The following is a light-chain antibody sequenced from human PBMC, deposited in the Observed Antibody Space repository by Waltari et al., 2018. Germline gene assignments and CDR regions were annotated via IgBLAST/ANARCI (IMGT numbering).Light chain of an antibody. CDR1: SDDVGNYNL. V-gene: IGLV2-23*02. J-gene: IGLJ3*02. CDR2: EVT. Sequence: QSAMTQPASVSGSPGQSVTISCTETSDDVGNYNLVSWYQQHPGKVPQLMIYEVTKRPSGVSNRFSGSKSGNTASLTISGLQAEDDADYYCCSFASTSTLNWVFGGGTKLTVL. CDR3: CSFASTSTLNWV.